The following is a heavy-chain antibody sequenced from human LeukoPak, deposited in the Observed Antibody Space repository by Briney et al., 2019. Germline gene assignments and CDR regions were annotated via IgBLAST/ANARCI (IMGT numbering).Heavy chain of an antibody. CDR1: GGTFISYA. CDR2: IIPIFGTA. J-gene: IGHJ4*02. Sequence: ASVKVSCKASGGTFISYAITWVRQAPEQGLEWMGGIIPIFGTANYAQKFQGRVTITADESTSTAYMELSSLRSEDTAVYYCARRYIAVAGSGQFDYWGQGTLVTVSS. CDR3: ARRYIAVAGSGQFDY. D-gene: IGHD6-19*01. V-gene: IGHV1-69*01.